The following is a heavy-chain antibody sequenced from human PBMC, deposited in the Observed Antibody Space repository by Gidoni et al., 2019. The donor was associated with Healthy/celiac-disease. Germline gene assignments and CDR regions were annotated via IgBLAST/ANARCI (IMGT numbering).Heavy chain of an antibody. V-gene: IGHV4-61*01. CDR2: FYYSGST. CDR3: ARLLWFGELLHFDY. Sequence: QVQLQESGPGLAKPPETLSLTCTVSGGPVSSGSYYWSWIRQPPGKGLEWIGSFYYSGSTNYNPSLKSRVTISVDTSKNQFSLKLSSMTAADTAVYYCARLLWFGELLHFDYWGQGTLVTVSS. J-gene: IGHJ4*02. D-gene: IGHD3-10*01. CDR1: GGPVSSGSYY.